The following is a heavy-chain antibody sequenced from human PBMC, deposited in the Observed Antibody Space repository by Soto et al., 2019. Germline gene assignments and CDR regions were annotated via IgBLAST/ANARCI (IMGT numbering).Heavy chain of an antibody. V-gene: IGHV3-23*01. Sequence: GGSLRLSCAASGFTFSGYAMSWVRQAPGKGLEWVSAISGSGGSTYYADSVKGRFTISRDNSKNTLYLQMNSLRAEDTAVYYCAKDLITMIVVVTTDFDYWGQEPWSPSPQ. CDR2: ISGSGGST. CDR1: GFTFSGYA. D-gene: IGHD3-22*01. J-gene: IGHJ4*01. CDR3: AKDLITMIVVVTTDFDY.